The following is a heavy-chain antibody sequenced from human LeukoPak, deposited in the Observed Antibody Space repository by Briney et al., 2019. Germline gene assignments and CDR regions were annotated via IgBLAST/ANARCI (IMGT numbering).Heavy chain of an antibody. CDR2: IIPIFGTA. CDR1: GGTFSSYA. V-gene: IGHV1-69*01. J-gene: IGHJ4*02. Sequence: SVKVSCKASGGTFSSYAISWVRPAPGQGLEWMGGIIPIFGTANYAQRFQGRVTITADESTSTAYMELSSLRSEDTAVYYCASTPHYYDSSGPLDYWGQGTLVTVSS. CDR3: ASTPHYYDSSGPLDY. D-gene: IGHD3-22*01.